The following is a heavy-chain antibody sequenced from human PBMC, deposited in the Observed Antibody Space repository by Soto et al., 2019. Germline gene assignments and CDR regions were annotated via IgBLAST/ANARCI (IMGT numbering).Heavy chain of an antibody. J-gene: IGHJ5*02. Sequence: GESLKISCKGSGYSFTSYWISWVRQMPGKGLEWMGRIDPSDSYTNYSPSFQGHVTISADKSISTAYLQWSSLKASDTAMYYCARHDITWIQLWGNWFDPWGQGTLVTVSS. CDR3: ARHDITWIQLWGNWFDP. D-gene: IGHD5-18*01. CDR2: IDPSDSYT. CDR1: GYSFTSYW. V-gene: IGHV5-10-1*01.